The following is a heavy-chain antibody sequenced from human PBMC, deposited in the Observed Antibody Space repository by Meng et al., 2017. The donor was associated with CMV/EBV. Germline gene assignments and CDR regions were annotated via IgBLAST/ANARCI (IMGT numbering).Heavy chain of an antibody. J-gene: IGHJ4*02. CDR2: ISGESSYI. Sequence: GGSLRLSCEASGFPFSSYRMHWVRRAPGKELEWVSSISGESSYIFYADSVEGRFTISRDNAGNALFLHMNNLRADDTAVYYCARVNPFGVGDYWGRGTLVTVSS. CDR1: GFPFSSYR. CDR3: ARVNPFGVGDY. V-gene: IGHV3-21*06. D-gene: IGHD3-3*01.